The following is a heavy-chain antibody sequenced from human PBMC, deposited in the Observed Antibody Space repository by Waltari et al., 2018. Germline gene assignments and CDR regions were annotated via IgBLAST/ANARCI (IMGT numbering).Heavy chain of an antibody. CDR1: GFTFSGST. CDR2: IRSKANSYAT. V-gene: IGHV3-73*01. Sequence: AASGFTFSGSTMHWVRQASGKGLEWVGRIRSKANSYATAYAASVKGRFTISRDDSKNTAYLQMNSLKTEDTAVYYCTRHSPGGSYAFDIWGQGTMVTVSS. D-gene: IGHD1-26*01. J-gene: IGHJ3*02. CDR3: TRHSPGGSYAFDI.